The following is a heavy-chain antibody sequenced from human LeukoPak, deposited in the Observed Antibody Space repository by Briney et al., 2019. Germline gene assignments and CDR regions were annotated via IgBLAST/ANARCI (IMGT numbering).Heavy chain of an antibody. D-gene: IGHD6-19*01. Sequence: GGSLRLSCAASGFTFSSYSMNWVRQAPGKGLEWVSSISSSSSSIYYADSVKGRFTISRDNAKNSLYLQMNSLRAEDTAVYYCARDSSGWSGMDVWGQGTTVTVSS. J-gene: IGHJ6*02. V-gene: IGHV3-21*01. CDR2: ISSSSSSI. CDR3: ARDSSGWSGMDV. CDR1: GFTFSSYS.